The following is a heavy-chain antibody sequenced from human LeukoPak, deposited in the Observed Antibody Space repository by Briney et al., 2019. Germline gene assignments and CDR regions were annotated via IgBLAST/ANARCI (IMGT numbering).Heavy chain of an antibody. V-gene: IGHV3-7*03. Sequence: GGSLRLSCAASGFAFSNYWMTWVRQAPGKGLEWVANINRGGSERYYVDSVKGRFTISRDDAKSSLYLQMNSLRAEDTAVYYCGRRNAMDVWGQGTTVIVFS. CDR1: GFAFSNYW. CDR3: GRRNAMDV. CDR2: INRGGSER. J-gene: IGHJ6*02.